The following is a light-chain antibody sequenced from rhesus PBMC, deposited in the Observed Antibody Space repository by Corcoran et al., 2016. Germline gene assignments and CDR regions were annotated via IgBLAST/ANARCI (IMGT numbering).Light chain of an antibody. CDR1: QDINSH. CDR3: RQYNRAPFT. Sequence: DIQMTQSPSSLSASVGDRITITCRASQDINSHLVWYQQKAGKAPKPLIYFASKLESEVPSRVTGNGSGTYFTLPIPSLQPEDFATYHCRQYNRAPFTFGPGTKL. J-gene: IGKJ3*01. CDR2: FAS. V-gene: IGKV1-37*01.